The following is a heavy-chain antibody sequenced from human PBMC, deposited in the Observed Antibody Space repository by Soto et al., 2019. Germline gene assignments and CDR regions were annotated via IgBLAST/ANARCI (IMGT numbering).Heavy chain of an antibody. Sequence: VESLKISCKGSGYSFTSDWISWVRQMPGKGLEWMGRIDPSDSYTNYSPSFQGHVTISADKSISTAYLQWSSLKASDTAMYYCARQVVVAATPYYYYYYGMDVWGQGTTVTVSS. J-gene: IGHJ6*02. CDR1: GYSFTSDW. CDR2: IDPSDSYT. CDR3: ARQVVVAATPYYYYYYGMDV. V-gene: IGHV5-10-1*01. D-gene: IGHD2-15*01.